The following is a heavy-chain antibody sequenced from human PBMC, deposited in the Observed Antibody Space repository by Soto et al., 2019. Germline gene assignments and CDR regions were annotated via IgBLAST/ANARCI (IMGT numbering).Heavy chain of an antibody. CDR1: GYSFTSYW. CDR2: IYHGDSDT. CDR3: ARLDIVATTPYYGMDV. V-gene: IGHV5-51*01. J-gene: IGHJ6*02. D-gene: IGHD5-12*01. Sequence: GESLKISCKGSGYSFTSYWIGWVRQMPGKGPAWTGIIYHGDSDTRYSPSFQGQVTISADKSISTAYLQWSSLKASDTAMYYCARLDIVATTPYYGMDVWGQGTTVTVSS.